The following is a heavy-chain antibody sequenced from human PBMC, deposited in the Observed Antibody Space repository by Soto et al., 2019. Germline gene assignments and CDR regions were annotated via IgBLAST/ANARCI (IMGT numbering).Heavy chain of an antibody. CDR3: AAGSNGYE. CDR1: GFTFSSYG. CDR2: ISYDGSNK. J-gene: IGHJ4*02. D-gene: IGHD2-8*01. V-gene: IGHV3-30*03. Sequence: QVQLVESGGGVVQPGRSLRLSCAASGFTFSSYGMHWVRQAPGKSLEWVAVISYDGSNKYYADSVTGRFTISRDNSRITLYLQLNSLRAEDAAVYYCAAGSNGYEWGQGTLVTVSS.